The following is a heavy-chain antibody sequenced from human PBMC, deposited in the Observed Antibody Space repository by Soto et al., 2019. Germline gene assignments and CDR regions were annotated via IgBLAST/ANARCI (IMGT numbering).Heavy chain of an antibody. J-gene: IGHJ4*02. V-gene: IGHV1-69*13. D-gene: IGHD6-19*01. Sequence: SVKVSCKASGGTFSSYAISWVRQAPGQGLEWTGGIIPIFGTANYAQKFQGRVTITADESTSTAYMELSSLRSEDTAVYYCARTSSGYSSGWYTAWGQGTLVTVSS. CDR2: IIPIFGTA. CDR1: GGTFSSYA. CDR3: ARTSSGYSSGWYTA.